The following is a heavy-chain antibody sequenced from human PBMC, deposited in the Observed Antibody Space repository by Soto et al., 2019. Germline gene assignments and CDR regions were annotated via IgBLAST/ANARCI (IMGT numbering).Heavy chain of an antibody. D-gene: IGHD5-18*01. CDR2: IYSGGST. V-gene: IGHV3-53*01. CDR3: ASTTAFVYYGMDV. J-gene: IGHJ6*02. Sequence: PGGSLRLSGAASGFTVSSNYMSWARQAPGKGLEWVSVIYSGGSTYYADSVKGRFTISRDNSKNTLYLQMNSLRAEDTAVYYCASTTAFVYYGMDVWGQGTTVTVSS. CDR1: GFTVSSNY.